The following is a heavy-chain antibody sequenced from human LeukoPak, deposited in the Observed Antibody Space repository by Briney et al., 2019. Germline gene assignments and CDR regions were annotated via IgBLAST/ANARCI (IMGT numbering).Heavy chain of an antibody. D-gene: IGHD1-1*01. J-gene: IGHJ3*02. V-gene: IGHV1-46*03. CDR2: INPSGGST. CDR3: TRSSGTTVGAFDI. Sequence: GASVKVSCKASGYTLTGYYMHWVRQAPGQGLGWMGIINPSGGSTSYAQKFQGRITMTRDTPTSTVYMELSSLRSEDTAVYYCTRSSGTTVGAFDIWGQGTMVTVSS. CDR1: GYTLTGYY.